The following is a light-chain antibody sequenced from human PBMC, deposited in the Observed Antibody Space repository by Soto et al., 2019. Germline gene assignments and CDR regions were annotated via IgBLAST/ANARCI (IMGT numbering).Light chain of an antibody. CDR2: IAS. Sequence: DNQMTQSPSTLSASVGDRVTITCRASRSVDLWLAWHHQKPGKAPKVLIYIASRLQSGVPSRFSGRGSGTDFSLTISNLQPEDFATYFCQQSKTFPLTFGGGTKVDIK. J-gene: IGKJ4*01. CDR1: RSVDLW. CDR3: QQSKTFPLT. V-gene: IGKV1-5*01.